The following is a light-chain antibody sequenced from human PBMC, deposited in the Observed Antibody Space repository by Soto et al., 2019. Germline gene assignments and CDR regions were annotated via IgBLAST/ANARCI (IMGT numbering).Light chain of an antibody. Sequence: EIVLTQSPATLSLSPGERATLSCRASQSVSSYLAWYQQKPGQAPRLLISDASNRATGIPARFSDSGSGTDFTLTISSLEPEDFAVYYCQQRSNWPPWYTFGQGTKLEIK. CDR2: DAS. J-gene: IGKJ2*01. CDR1: QSVSSY. CDR3: QQRSNWPPWYT. V-gene: IGKV3-11*01.